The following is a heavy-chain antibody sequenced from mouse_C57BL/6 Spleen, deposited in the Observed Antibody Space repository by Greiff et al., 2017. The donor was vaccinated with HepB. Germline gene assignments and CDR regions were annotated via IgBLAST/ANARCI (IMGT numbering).Heavy chain of an antibody. D-gene: IGHD2-4*01. CDR1: GYAFSSSW. Sequence: VQLQQSGHELVKPGASVKISCKASGYAFSSSWMNWVKQRPGKGLEWIGRIYPGDGDTNYNGKFKGKATLTADKSSSTAYMQLSSLTSEDSAVYLCARSGNYAWFAYWGQGTLVTDSA. CDR3: ARSGNYAWFAY. CDR2: IYPGDGDT. J-gene: IGHJ3*01. V-gene: IGHV1-82*01.